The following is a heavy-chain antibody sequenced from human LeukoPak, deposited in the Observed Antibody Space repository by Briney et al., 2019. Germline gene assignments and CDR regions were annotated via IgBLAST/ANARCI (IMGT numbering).Heavy chain of an antibody. Sequence: ETGGSLRLSCAASGFTFSRYGMHWVRQAPGKGLEWVAVISYDGANKYYADSVKGRFAISRDNSKNTLYLQMNSLRADDTAIYYCANALGTYDSSGHSVGMDVWGQGTTVTVSS. CDR3: ANALGTYDSSGHSVGMDV. D-gene: IGHD3-22*01. CDR1: GFTFSRYG. CDR2: ISYDGANK. V-gene: IGHV3-30*18. J-gene: IGHJ6*02.